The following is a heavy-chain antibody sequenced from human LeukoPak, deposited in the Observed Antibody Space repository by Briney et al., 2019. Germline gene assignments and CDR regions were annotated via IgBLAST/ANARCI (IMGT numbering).Heavy chain of an antibody. Sequence: GGSLRLSCAASGFTFNSYLMHWVRQAPGKGLVWVSRINSDGSSPTYADSVKGRFTISRDNAKNTLYLQMNSLRAEDTAVYYCARVGGSSWGYFYYHMDVWGKGTAVTVS. J-gene: IGHJ6*03. D-gene: IGHD6-13*01. CDR1: GFTFNSYL. CDR2: INSDGSSP. CDR3: ARVGGSSWGYFYYHMDV. V-gene: IGHV3-74*01.